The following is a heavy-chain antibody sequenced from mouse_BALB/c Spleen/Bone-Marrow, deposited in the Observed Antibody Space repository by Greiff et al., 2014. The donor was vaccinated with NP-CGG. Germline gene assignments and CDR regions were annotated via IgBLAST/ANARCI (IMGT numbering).Heavy chain of an antibody. CDR2: ISSGGSYT. CDR1: GFTFSSYA. J-gene: IGHJ2*01. D-gene: IGHD3-1*01. V-gene: IGHV5-9-4*01. CDR3: ARDSSGYFDY. Sequence: VNVVESGGGLVKPGGSLKLSCAASGFTFSSYAMSWVRQSPEKRLEWVAEISSGGSYTYYPDTVTGRFTISRDNAKNTLYLEMSSLRSEDTAMYYCARDSSGYFDYWGQGTTLTVSS.